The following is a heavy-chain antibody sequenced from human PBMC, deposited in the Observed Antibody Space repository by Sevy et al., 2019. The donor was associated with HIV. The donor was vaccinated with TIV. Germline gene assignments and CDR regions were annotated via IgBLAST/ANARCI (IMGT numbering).Heavy chain of an antibody. D-gene: IGHD3-16*01. CDR1: GYTFTSYD. CDR3: AGGTRLRGMSH. CDR2: MNSNSGNT. J-gene: IGHJ4*02. V-gene: IGHV1-8*01. Sequence: ASVKVSCKASGYTFTSYDINWVRQATGQGLEWMGWMNSNSGNTGYAQKFQGRVTMTRHTSISTAYMELSSLRSEGAAVYYCAGGTRLRGMSHWGQRTLVTVSS.